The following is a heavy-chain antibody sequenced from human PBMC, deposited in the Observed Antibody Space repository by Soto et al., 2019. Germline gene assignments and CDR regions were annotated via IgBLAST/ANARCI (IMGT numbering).Heavy chain of an antibody. CDR2: ISTSGSTI. CDR1: GFTFSSVE. CDR3: VKGDLDTAVVNSPDAFDF. D-gene: IGHD5-18*01. V-gene: IGHV3-48*03. Sequence: GGSLRLSCTASGFTFSSVEMDWVRQAPGRGLEWVSYISTSGSTIFYADSVKGRFTISRDDARNSLYLHMNNLRVEDTAVYHCVKGDLDTAVVNSPDAFDFWGPGTMVTVSS. J-gene: IGHJ3*01.